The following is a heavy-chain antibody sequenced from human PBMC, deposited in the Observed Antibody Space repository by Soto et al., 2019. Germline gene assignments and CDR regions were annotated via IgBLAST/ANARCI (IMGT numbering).Heavy chain of an antibody. J-gene: IGHJ4*02. V-gene: IGHV3-30-3*01. Sequence: PGGSLRLSCAASGFTFSSYAMHWVRQAPGKGLEWVAVISYDGSNKYYADSVKGRFTISRDNSKNTLYLQMNSLRAEDTAVYYCAREYATLFDYWGQGTLVTVSS. CDR2: ISYDGSNK. CDR1: GFTFSSYA. CDR3: AREYATLFDY. D-gene: IGHD2-8*01.